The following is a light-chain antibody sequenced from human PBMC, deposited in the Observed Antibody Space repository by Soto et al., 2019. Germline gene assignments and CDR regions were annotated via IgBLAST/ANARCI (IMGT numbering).Light chain of an antibody. J-gene: IGLJ3*02. V-gene: IGLV2-14*01. CDR2: QVT. Sequence: QSALTQPASVSGSPGQSITISCTGTSSDVGGYDFVSWYQHHPGKAPRLIIYQVTNRPSGVSDRFSGSKSGNTASLTISGRQAEDEADYYCCSFTSTTARVFGGGTKLTVL. CDR3: CSFTSTTARV. CDR1: SSDVGGYDF.